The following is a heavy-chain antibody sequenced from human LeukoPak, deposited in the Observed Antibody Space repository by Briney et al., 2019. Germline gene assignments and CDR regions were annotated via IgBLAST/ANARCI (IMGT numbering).Heavy chain of an antibody. CDR3: ARGYYYYGSGSYFDY. Sequence: GGSLRLSCAASGFTFSSYGMHWVRQAPGKGLEWVAVIWYDGSNKYYADSVKGRFTISRDNSKNTLYLQMNSLRAEDTAVYYCARGYYYYGSGSYFDYWGQGTLVTVSS. D-gene: IGHD3-10*01. V-gene: IGHV3-33*01. CDR1: GFTFSSYG. J-gene: IGHJ4*02. CDR2: IWYDGSNK.